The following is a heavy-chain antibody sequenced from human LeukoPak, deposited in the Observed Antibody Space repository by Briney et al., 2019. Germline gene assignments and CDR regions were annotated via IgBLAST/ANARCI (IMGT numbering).Heavy chain of an antibody. Sequence: SETLSLTCTVSGGSISSSSYYWGWICQPPGKGLEWIGSIYYSGSTYYNPSLKSRVTISVDTSKNQFSLKLSSVTAADTAVYYCASGGDYYDSSANFDYWGQGTLVTVSS. CDR3: ASGGDYYDSSANFDY. CDR1: GGSISSSSYY. CDR2: IYYSGST. V-gene: IGHV4-39*01. J-gene: IGHJ4*02. D-gene: IGHD3-22*01.